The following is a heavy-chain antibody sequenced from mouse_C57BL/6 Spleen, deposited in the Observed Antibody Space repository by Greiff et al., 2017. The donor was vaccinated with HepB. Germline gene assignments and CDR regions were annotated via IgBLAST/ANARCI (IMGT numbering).Heavy chain of an antibody. Sequence: VKVVESGAELVRPGASVTLSCKASGYTFTDYEMHWVKQTPVHGLEWIGAIDPETGGTAYNQKFKGKAILTADKSSSTAYMELRSLTSEDSAVYYCTPVTTKAWFAYWGQGTLVTVSA. CDR1: GYTFTDYE. CDR2: IDPETGGT. CDR3: TPVTTKAWFAY. V-gene: IGHV1-15*01. D-gene: IGHD2-2*01. J-gene: IGHJ3*01.